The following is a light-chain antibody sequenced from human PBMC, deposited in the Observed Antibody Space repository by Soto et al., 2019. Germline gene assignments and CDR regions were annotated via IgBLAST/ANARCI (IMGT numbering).Light chain of an antibody. CDR1: SSNIGGNY. J-gene: IGLJ1*01. CDR2: TNN. CDR3: AAWDDSMNGYV. V-gene: IGLV1-44*01. Sequence: QSVLTQPPSASGTPGQRVTISCSGSSSNIGGNYVYWYQHLPGTAPKLLIHTNNQWPSGVPDRFSGSKSGTSASLTISGLQSEDEADYYCAAWDDSMNGYVFGTGTKVTVL.